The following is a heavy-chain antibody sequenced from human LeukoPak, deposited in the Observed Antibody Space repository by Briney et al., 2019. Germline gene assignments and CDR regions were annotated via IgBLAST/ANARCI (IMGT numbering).Heavy chain of an antibody. J-gene: IGHJ4*02. Sequence: SESLSLTCAVYGCSFSGYYWSWIRQPPGKGLEWIGEINHSGSTNYHPSLKSRVTISVDTSKNQFSLKLSSVTAADTAVYYCARGLPRRYSSGWSLTYYFDYWGQGTLVTVSS. D-gene: IGHD6-19*01. V-gene: IGHV4-34*01. CDR1: GCSFSGYY. CDR3: ARGLPRRYSSGWSLTYYFDY. CDR2: INHSGST.